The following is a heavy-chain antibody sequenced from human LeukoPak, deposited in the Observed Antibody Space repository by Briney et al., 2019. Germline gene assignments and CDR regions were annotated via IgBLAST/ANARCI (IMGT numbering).Heavy chain of an antibody. CDR1: GYTFTGYY. CDR2: INPNSGGT. D-gene: IGHD3-22*01. CDR3: ARDQYDSSGYYMPLDY. J-gene: IGHJ4*02. Sequence: GASVKVSCNASGYTFTGYYMHGVRQAPGQGLEWMGWINPNSGGTNYAQKFQGRVTMTRDTSISTAYMELSRLRSDDTAVYYCARDQYDSSGYYMPLDYWGQGTLVTVSS. V-gene: IGHV1-2*02.